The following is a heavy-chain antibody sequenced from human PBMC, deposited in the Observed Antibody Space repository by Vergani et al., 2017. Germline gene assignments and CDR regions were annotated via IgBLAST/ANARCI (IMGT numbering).Heavy chain of an antibody. CDR2: IKQDGSEK. V-gene: IGHV3-7*01. CDR3: ATDGAHDIVVDDY. D-gene: IGHD2-15*01. J-gene: IGHJ4*02. Sequence: EVQLVESGGGLVKPGGSLRLSCAASGFTFSSYWMSWVRQAPGKGLEWVANIKQDGSEKYYVDSVKGRFTISRDNAKNSLYLQMNSLRAEDTAVYYCATDGAHDIVVDDYWGQGTLVTVSS. CDR1: GFTFSSYW.